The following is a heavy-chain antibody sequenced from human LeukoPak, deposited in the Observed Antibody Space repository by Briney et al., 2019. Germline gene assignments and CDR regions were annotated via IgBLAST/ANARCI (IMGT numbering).Heavy chain of an antibody. CDR1: GVTFSNYS. V-gene: IGHV3-48*04. J-gene: IGHJ4*02. Sequence: PGGSLRLSCAASGVTFSNYSMNWVRQAPGKGLEWVSYISSSGSTIYYADSVKGRFTISRDNAKNSLYLQMNSLRAEDTAVYYCARDRGYDFWSGLIFHWGQGTLVTVSS. CDR2: ISSSGSTI. D-gene: IGHD3-3*01. CDR3: ARDRGYDFWSGLIFH.